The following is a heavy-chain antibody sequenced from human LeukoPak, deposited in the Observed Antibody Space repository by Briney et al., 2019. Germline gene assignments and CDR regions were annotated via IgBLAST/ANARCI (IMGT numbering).Heavy chain of an antibody. CDR2: VGISSGNT. J-gene: IGHJ4*02. CDR1: GFTFSDYS. D-gene: IGHD1-1*01. V-gene: IGHV3-48*04. CDR3: ARDHNYAFDN. Sequence: GGSLRLSCAASGFTFSDYSMNWVRQAPGKGLEWISYVGISSGNTKYADSVKGRFTISGDSARNSLYLQMSSLRVEDTAVYYCARDHNYAFDNWGQETLVTVSS.